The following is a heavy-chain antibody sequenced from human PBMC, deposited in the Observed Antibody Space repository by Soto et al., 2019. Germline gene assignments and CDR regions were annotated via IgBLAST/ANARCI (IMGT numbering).Heavy chain of an antibody. V-gene: IGHV4-31*03. CDR1: GGSISSGGYY. CDR3: ARGVVAATIFYYYYYAMDV. J-gene: IGHJ6*02. CDR2: IYYSGST. Sequence: SETLSLTCTVSGGSISSGGYYWSWIRQHPGKGLEWIGYIYYSGSTYYNPSLKSRVTISVDTSKNQFSLKLSSVTAADTAVYYCARGVVAATIFYYYYYAMDVSGRGTKVTVSS. D-gene: IGHD2-15*01.